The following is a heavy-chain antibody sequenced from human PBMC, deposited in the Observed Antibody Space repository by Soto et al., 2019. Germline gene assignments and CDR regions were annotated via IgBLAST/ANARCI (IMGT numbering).Heavy chain of an antibody. V-gene: IGHV1-8*01. Sequence: ASLKVSCKASGYTFTSYDINCVRQATGQGLEWMGWMNPNSGNTGYAQKLQGRVTMTTDTSTSTAYMELRSLRSDDTAVYYCAKTRCLITAVGIPFDPWGQGTLVTV. J-gene: IGHJ5*02. CDR3: AKTRCLITAVGIPFDP. CDR1: GYTFTSYD. CDR2: MNPNSGNT. D-gene: IGHD6-13*01.